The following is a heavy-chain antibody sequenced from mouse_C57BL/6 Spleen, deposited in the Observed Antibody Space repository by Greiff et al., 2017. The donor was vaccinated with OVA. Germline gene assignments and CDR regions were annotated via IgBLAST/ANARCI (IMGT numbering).Heavy chain of an antibody. Sequence: VKLQESGAELVKPGASVKISCKASGYAFSSYWMNWVKQRPGKGLEWIGQIYPGDGDTNYNGKFKGKATLTADKSSSTAYMQLSSLTSEDSAVYFCAREDYDGSSWFAYWGQGTLVTVSA. CDR3: AREDYDGSSWFAY. CDR1: GYAFSSYW. V-gene: IGHV1-80*01. D-gene: IGHD1-1*01. CDR2: IYPGDGDT. J-gene: IGHJ3*01.